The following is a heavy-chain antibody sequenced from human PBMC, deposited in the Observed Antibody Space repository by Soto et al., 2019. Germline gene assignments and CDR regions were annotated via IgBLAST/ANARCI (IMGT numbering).Heavy chain of an antibody. V-gene: IGHV3-21*06. CDR3: AKEYSPSSCDVDY. CDR1: GFSFSSYN. CDR2: ISSSSRYI. D-gene: IGHD5-12*01. J-gene: IGHJ4*02. Sequence: EVQLVESGGGLVKPGGSLRLSCAASGFSFSSYNMNWVRQAPGKGLELVSSISSSSRYIHYADSVKGRFTISRDNAKNSLYLQMNSLRAADTGVYYCAKEYSPSSCDVDYWGQGTLVTVSS.